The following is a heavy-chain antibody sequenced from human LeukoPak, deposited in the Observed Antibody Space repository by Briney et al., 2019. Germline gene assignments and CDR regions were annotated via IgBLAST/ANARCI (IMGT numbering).Heavy chain of an antibody. CDR3: ARRPLRSAVTTGSFDY. D-gene: IGHD4-17*01. J-gene: IGHJ4*02. CDR1: GYRFTNYW. CDR2: IYSGGSDI. V-gene: IGHV5-51*01. Sequence: GESLKISFYASGYRFTNYWIGWVRPMPGRGLGWMGIIYSGGSDIRYSPSFRGQVTISADKSINTAYLQWSSLKASDTAMYYCARRPLRSAVTTGSFDYWGQGTLVTVSS.